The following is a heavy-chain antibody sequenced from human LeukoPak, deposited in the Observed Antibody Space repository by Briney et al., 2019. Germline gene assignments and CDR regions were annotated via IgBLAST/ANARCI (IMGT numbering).Heavy chain of an antibody. D-gene: IGHD6-19*01. Sequence: ASVKVSCKASGYTFTGYYIHWVRQAPGHGLEWMGWINPDNGDTHYAQKFQGRVTMTRDTSISTVYMELSRLRNDDTAVYYCSRRMAVAATFDYWGQGTLVTVSS. CDR1: GYTFTGYY. V-gene: IGHV1-2*02. CDR2: INPDNGDT. J-gene: IGHJ4*02. CDR3: SRRMAVAATFDY.